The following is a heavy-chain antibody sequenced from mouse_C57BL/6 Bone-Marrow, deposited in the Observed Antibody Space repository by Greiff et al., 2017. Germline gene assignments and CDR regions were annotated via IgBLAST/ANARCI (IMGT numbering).Heavy chain of an antibody. V-gene: IGHV1-26*01. CDR2: INPNNGGT. CDR3: AREGNY. J-gene: IGHJ4*01. D-gene: IGHD2-14*01. CDR1: GYTFTDYY. Sequence: VQLQQSGPELVKPGASVKISCKASGYTFTDYYMNWVKQSHGKSLEWIGDINPNNGGTSYNQKFKGKATLTVDKSSSTAYMELRSLTSEDSAVYDCAREGNYGGQGTSVTVSS.